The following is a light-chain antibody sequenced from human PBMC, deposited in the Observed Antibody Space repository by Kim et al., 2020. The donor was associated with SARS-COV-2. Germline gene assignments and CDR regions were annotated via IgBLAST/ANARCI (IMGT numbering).Light chain of an antibody. CDR1: RSIIGTNS. CDR3: AAWDDSLDGLWV. V-gene: IGLV1-44*01. Sequence: AIISCSGSRSIIGTNSVSWYRQLPGPAPKLLIYNYNPPPSGVPDRVSCSKSSTSASLAISGLQSHDDADYYCAAWDDSLDGLWVFGGGTKLTVL. CDR2: NYN. J-gene: IGLJ3*02.